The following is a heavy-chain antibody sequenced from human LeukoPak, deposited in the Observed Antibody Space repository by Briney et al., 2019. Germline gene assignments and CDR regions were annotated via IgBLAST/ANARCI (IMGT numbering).Heavy chain of an antibody. D-gene: IGHD3-3*01. CDR3: ARSNYDLHNWFDP. CDR2: IYYSGST. CDR1: GGSISSGDYY. J-gene: IGHJ5*02. V-gene: IGHV4-30-4*01. Sequence: PSQTLSLTCTVSGGSISSGDYYWSWIRQPPGKGLEWIGYIYYSGSTYYNPSPKSRVTISVDTSKNQFSLKLSSVTAADTAVYYCARSNYDLHNWFDPWGQGTLVTVSS.